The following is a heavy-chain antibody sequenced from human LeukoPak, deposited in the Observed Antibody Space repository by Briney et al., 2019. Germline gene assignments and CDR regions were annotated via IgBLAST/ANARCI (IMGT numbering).Heavy chain of an antibody. CDR3: ARGRTIIADYCSSTSCSHRRWFGP. V-gene: IGHV4-34*01. Sequence: SETLCPTCAVYGGSFSGYYWSWIRQPPGKGLEWIGEINHSGSTNYNPSLKSRVTISVDTSKNQFSLKLSSVTAADTAVYYCARGRTIIADYCSSTSCSHRRWFGPWGQGSLVTVSS. CDR1: GGSFSGYY. J-gene: IGHJ5*02. D-gene: IGHD2-2*01. CDR2: INHSGST.